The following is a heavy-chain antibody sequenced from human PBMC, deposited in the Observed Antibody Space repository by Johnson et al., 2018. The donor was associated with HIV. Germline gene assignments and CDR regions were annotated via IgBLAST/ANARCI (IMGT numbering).Heavy chain of an antibody. CDR3: ARDSTPWGGEHVGYAFDL. Sequence: EQLVESGGGVVQPGRSLRLSCAASGFTFSNAWMSWVRQAPGKGLEWVGRIKSETDGGTTDYAAPVKGKFTISRDDSKNTLYLQMNSLKAEDTGVYYCARDSTPWGGEHVGYAFDLWGWGTLVTISS. V-gene: IGHV3-15*01. CDR2: IKSETDGGTT. CDR1: GFTFSNAW. J-gene: IGHJ3*01. D-gene: IGHD4-17*01.